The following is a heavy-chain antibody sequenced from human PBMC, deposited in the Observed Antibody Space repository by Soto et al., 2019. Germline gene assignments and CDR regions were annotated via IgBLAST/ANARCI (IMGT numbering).Heavy chain of an antibody. CDR3: AILDSNTWYTGYYFDY. V-gene: IGHV3-23*01. Sequence: EVQLLESGGGLVQPGGSLRLSCAASGFSFSSYAMNWVRQAPGKGLECVSAFSDGGSNTYYTDSVKGRFTISRDNSKNTVFLQMNSLRAEDTAVYYCAILDSNTWYTGYYFDYWGQGTLVTVSS. CDR2: FSDGGSNT. D-gene: IGHD6-13*01. J-gene: IGHJ4*02. CDR1: GFSFSSYA.